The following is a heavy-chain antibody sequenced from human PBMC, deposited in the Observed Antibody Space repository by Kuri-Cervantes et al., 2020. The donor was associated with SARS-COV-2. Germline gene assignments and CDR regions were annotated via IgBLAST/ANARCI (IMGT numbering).Heavy chain of an antibody. Sequence: GSLRLSCNVSGGSISSRSYYWGWIRQPPGKGREWIGSIYYSRSTYYNPSPKSRVTISVDTSKNQFSLKLSSVTAADTAVYYCASPNSQGGSYFWYFDLCGRGTLVTVSS. CDR1: GGSISSRSYY. D-gene: IGHD1-26*01. CDR2: IYYSRST. J-gene: IGHJ2*01. V-gene: IGHV4-39*01. CDR3: ASPNSQGGSYFWYFDL.